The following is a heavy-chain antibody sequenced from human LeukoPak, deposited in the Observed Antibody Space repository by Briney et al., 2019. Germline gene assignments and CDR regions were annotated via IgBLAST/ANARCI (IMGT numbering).Heavy chain of an antibody. J-gene: IGHJ3*02. V-gene: IGHV3-66*01. CDR2: IYTYGNT. D-gene: IGHD3-10*01. CDR3: ARDRDHHEAFDM. Sequence: GGSLRLSCAASGFTFSSYAMNWVRQAPGKGLEWVSVIYTYGNTYYGDSVKGRFTISRDNSKNTVYLQMNSLRVEDTALYYCARDRDHHEAFDMWGQGTMVTVSS. CDR1: GFTFSSYA.